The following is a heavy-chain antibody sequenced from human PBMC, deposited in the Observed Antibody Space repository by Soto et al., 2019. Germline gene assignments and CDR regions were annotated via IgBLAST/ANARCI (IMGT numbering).Heavy chain of an antibody. CDR3: ARGPRDGSPHQTPNFDY. CDR1: GGSFSGYY. CDR2: INHSGST. V-gene: IGHV4-34*01. D-gene: IGHD5-12*01. Sequence: QVQLQQWGAGLLKPSETLSLTCAVYGGSFSGYYWSWIRQPPGKGLEWIGEINHSGSTNYNPSLKSRVTISVDTSKNQFSLKLSSVTAADTAVYYCARGPRDGSPHQTPNFDYWGQGTLVTVSS. J-gene: IGHJ4*02.